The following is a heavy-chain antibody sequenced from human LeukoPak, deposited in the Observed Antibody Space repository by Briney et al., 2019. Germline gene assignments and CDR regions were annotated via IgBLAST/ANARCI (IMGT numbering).Heavy chain of an antibody. CDR1: AGSISSGGYY. D-gene: IGHD1-1*01. J-gene: IGHJ3*02. Sequence: SETLSLTCTVSAGSISSGGYYWSWIRQHPGKGLEWIGYIYYSGSTCYNPSLKSRVTISVDTSKNQFSLKLSSVTAADTAVYYCARDRSYNWKVFAFDIWGHGTMVTVSS. CDR2: IYYSGST. CDR3: ARDRSYNWKVFAFDI. V-gene: IGHV4-31*03.